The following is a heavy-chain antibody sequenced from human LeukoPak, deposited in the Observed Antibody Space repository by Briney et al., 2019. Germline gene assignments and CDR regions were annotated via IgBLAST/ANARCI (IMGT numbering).Heavy chain of an antibody. Sequence: GRSLRLSCAASGFTFSSYAMHWVRQAPGKGLEWVAVISYDGSNKYYADSVKGRFTISRDNSKNTLYLQMNSLRAEDTAVYYCARNRVVTFHFDYWGQGTLVTVSS. J-gene: IGHJ4*02. CDR2: ISYDGSNK. CDR1: GFTFSSYA. D-gene: IGHD3-22*01. CDR3: ARNRVVTFHFDY. V-gene: IGHV3-30-3*01.